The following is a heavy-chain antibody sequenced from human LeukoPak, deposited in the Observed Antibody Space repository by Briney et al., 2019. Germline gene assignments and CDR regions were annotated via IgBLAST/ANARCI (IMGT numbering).Heavy chain of an antibody. D-gene: IGHD3-10*01. CDR1: GFTFGDYA. CDR3: TRALRVWFGERRYYFDY. Sequence: GGSLRLSCTASGFTFGDYAMSWFRQAPGKGLEWVGFIRSKADGRSKDYAASGKGRFTISRDDSKSVAYLQMNSLKTEDTAVYYCTRALRVWFGERRYYFDYWGQGTLVTVSS. CDR2: IRSKADGRSK. J-gene: IGHJ4*02. V-gene: IGHV3-49*03.